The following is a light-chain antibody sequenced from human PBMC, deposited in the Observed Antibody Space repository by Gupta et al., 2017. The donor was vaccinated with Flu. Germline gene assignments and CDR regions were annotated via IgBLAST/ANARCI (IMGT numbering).Light chain of an antibody. J-gene: IGKJ1*01. CDR1: QSVSSSY. Sequence: EIVFTQSPGTLYLSPGERATLSCSASQSVSSSYLAWYQQKPGQAPRLLIYGASSRATGIPDRFSGSGFGKDFTLTISRLEQEDFAVYYCQQYGSSRSWTFGQGTKVEIK. CDR3: QQYGSSRSWT. V-gene: IGKV3-20*01. CDR2: GAS.